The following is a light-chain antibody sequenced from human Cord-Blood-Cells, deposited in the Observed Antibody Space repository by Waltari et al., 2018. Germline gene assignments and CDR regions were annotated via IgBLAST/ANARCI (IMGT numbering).Light chain of an antibody. V-gene: IGLV2-11*01. Sequence: QSALTQPRSVSASPGQLVTISSTGTSSDAGGYNYVSWYQHHPGKAPKLMIYDVSKRPSGVPDRFSGSKSGNTASLTISGLQAEDEADYYCCSYAGSYTVVFGGGTKLTVL. CDR2: DVS. CDR1: SSDAGGYNY. J-gene: IGLJ2*01. CDR3: CSYAGSYTVV.